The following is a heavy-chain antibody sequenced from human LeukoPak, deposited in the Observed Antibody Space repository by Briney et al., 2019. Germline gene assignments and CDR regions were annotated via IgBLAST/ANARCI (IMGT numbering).Heavy chain of an antibody. V-gene: IGHV3-74*01. J-gene: IGHJ4*02. Sequence: GGSLRLSCAASGFTFSNHWMHWVRQAPGKGLVWVSRMGGNGRSPAYADSVKGRFTISRDNARNTLYLQMNSLRAEDTAVYYCARDLDGALLNFDYWGQGTLVTVSS. CDR3: ARDLDGALLNFDY. CDR1: GFTFSNHW. CDR2: MGGNGRSP. D-gene: IGHD2-15*01.